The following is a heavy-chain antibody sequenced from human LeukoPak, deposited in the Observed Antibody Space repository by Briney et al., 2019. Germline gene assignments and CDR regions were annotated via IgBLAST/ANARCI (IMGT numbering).Heavy chain of an antibody. D-gene: IGHD5-18*01. CDR1: GYSFPSYW. CDR2: IDPSDSYT. V-gene: IGHV5-10-1*01. Sequence: GESLKISCKGSGYSFPSYWITWVRQMPGKGLEWMGRIDPSDSYTYYSPSFQGHVTISADKSISTAYLQWSSLKASDTAMYYCARALDTSMANDAFDIWGQGTMVTVSS. J-gene: IGHJ3*02. CDR3: ARALDTSMANDAFDI.